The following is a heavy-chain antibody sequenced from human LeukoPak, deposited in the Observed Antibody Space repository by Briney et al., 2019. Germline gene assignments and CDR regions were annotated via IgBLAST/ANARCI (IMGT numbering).Heavy chain of an antibody. D-gene: IGHD6-19*01. CDR3: ARPRSSSGWDGDFDY. CDR2: IYSSVST. V-gene: IGHV4-4*07. CDR1: GGSIRKYY. J-gene: IGHJ4*02. Sequence: SETLSLTCTHSGGSIRKYYWSCIRQPARKGLEWIGRIYSSVSTNYNPSLKSRVTMSVETSKNQFSLKLGSVTAADTAMYYCARPRSSSGWDGDFDYWGQGTLVTVSS.